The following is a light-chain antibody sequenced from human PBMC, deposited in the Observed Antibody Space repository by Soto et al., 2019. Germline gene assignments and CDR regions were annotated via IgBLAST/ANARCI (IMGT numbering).Light chain of an antibody. Sequence: QSVLTQPASVSGSPGQSITISCTGISSDVGGYKYVSWYQQHPGKAPKLMIYDVTYRPSGISNRFSGSKSGNTASLTISGLQAEDEADYYCGSYTTSSTLVFGGRTKLTVL. CDR2: DVT. CDR3: GSYTTSSTLV. J-gene: IGLJ2*01. V-gene: IGLV2-14*01. CDR1: SSDVGGYKY.